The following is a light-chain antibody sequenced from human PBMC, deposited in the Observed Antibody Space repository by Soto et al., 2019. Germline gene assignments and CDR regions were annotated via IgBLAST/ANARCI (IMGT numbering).Light chain of an antibody. CDR3: QKYNSAPFT. CDR1: QSVRDN. CDR2: RAS. J-gene: IGKJ4*01. Sequence: EILLTQSPGALAASLGEVATISCRASQSVRDNLAWYQQKPGKAPRLLIYRASIWATGVPARFSGSGSGTEFTLTISGLQSDDVSIYYCQKYNSAPFTFGGGTKVDI. V-gene: IGKV3-15*01.